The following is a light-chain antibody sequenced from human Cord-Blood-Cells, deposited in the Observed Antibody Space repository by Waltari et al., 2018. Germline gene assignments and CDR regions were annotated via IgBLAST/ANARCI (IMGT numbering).Light chain of an antibody. CDR1: QCDSSSY. CDR2: GAS. V-gene: IGKV3-20*01. CDR3: QQYSSSPYT. Sequence: EILLTLSPGTLSLSPGERASLSRRARQCDSSSYLSWYQQKPGQPPRLLIYGASSRATGIPDRFSGSGSGTDFTLTISRLEPEDFAVYYCQQYSSSPYTFGQGTKLEIK. J-gene: IGKJ2*01.